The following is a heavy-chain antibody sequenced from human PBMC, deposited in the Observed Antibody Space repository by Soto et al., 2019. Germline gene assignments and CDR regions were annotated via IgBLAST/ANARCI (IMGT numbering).Heavy chain of an antibody. D-gene: IGHD6-25*01. J-gene: IGHJ4*02. Sequence: PGGSLRLSCAASGFTVSNTYMSWVRQAPGKGLECVSIIYSDGRTFYADSVKGRSTISRDNSKNTLFLQMNSLREEDTAVYYCAKSERVDYWGQGTLVTVSS. CDR3: AKSERVDY. CDR2: IYSDGRT. V-gene: IGHV3-53*01. CDR1: GFTVSNTY.